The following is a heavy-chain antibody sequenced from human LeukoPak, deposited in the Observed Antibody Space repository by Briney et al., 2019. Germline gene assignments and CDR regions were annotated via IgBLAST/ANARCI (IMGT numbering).Heavy chain of an antibody. D-gene: IGHD2-2*01. Sequence: PGGSLRLSCAASGFTFSSYGMHWVRQAPGKGLEWLAFIRYDGSNKYYADSVKGRFTISRDNSKNTLYLQMNSLRAEDTAVYYCAKSEVPAAMGYYFDYWGQGTLVTVSS. CDR3: AKSEVPAAMGYYFDY. V-gene: IGHV3-30*02. CDR1: GFTFSSYG. CDR2: IRYDGSNK. J-gene: IGHJ4*02.